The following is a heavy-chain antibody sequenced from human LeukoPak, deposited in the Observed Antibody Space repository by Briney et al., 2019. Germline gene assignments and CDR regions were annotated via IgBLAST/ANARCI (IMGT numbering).Heavy chain of an antibody. CDR3: ATPPLVTWFDP. V-gene: IGHV3-21*01. CDR1: GFTFSSYT. CDR2: ISSGSHYI. Sequence: PGGSLRLSCVASGFTFSSYTMNWVRQAPGRGLEWVSSISSGSHYIDYADSVRGRFTISRDNAENSLHLHMSSLRAEGTAVYYCATPPLVTWFDPWGQGTLVTVSS. D-gene: IGHD4-23*01. J-gene: IGHJ5*02.